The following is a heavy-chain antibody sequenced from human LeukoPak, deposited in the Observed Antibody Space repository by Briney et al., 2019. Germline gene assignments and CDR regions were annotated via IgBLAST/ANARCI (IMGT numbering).Heavy chain of an antibody. CDR2: ISGGGGST. Sequence: PGGSLRLSCAASGFTFRSYAMSWVRQAPGKGLEWVSAISGGGGSTYYVDAVKGRFSISRDNSKNTLYLQMNSLRAEDTAVYYCAKASGENYGDHLAHYWGQGTLVTVSS. V-gene: IGHV3-23*01. CDR1: GFTFRSYA. J-gene: IGHJ4*02. CDR3: AKASGENYGDHLAHY. D-gene: IGHD4-17*01.